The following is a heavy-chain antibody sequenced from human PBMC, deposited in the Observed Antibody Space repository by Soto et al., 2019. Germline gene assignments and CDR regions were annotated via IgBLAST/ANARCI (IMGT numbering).Heavy chain of an antibody. J-gene: IGHJ5*02. CDR2: ISGSGGST. V-gene: IGHV3-23*01. CDR3: AKQIWEDSSSWSRLPNNWFDP. Sequence: EVQLLESGGGLVQPGGFLRLSCAASGFTFSSYAMSWVRQAPGKGLEWVSAISGSGGSTYYADSVKGRFTISRDNSKNTLYLQMNSLRAEDTAVYYCAKQIWEDSSSWSRLPNNWFDPWGQGTLVTVSS. CDR1: GFTFSSYA. D-gene: IGHD6-13*01.